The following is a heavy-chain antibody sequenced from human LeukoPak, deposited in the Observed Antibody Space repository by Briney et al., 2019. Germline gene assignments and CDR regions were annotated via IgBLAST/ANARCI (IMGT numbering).Heavy chain of an antibody. Sequence: GGSLRLSCAASGFTFSSYTMSWVRQAPGKGLEWVSTITTSDGNTYYADSVKGRFTVSRDNSKNTLFLQMNSLGAEDTAVYYCAKDGGLWVSAHWGDSWGRGTLVTVSS. J-gene: IGHJ4*02. V-gene: IGHV3-23*01. CDR3: AKDGGLWVSAHWGDS. CDR1: GFTFSSYT. D-gene: IGHD7-27*01. CDR2: ITTSDGNT.